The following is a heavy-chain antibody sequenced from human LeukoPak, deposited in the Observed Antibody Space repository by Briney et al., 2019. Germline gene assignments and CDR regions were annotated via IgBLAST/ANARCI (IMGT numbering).Heavy chain of an antibody. D-gene: IGHD1-26*01. CDR2: LNPNSGNT. CDR3: ARTSKEWDLYYFDY. J-gene: IGHJ4*02. Sequence: ASVKVSFKASGCTFSSYAISWVRQAPAQGQEWVGWLNPNSGNTDYAQKFKGRVTITRNTSISTAYMELSSLRSEDTAVYYCARTSKEWDLYYFDYWGQGTLVTVSS. V-gene: IGHV1-8*03. CDR1: GCTFSSYA.